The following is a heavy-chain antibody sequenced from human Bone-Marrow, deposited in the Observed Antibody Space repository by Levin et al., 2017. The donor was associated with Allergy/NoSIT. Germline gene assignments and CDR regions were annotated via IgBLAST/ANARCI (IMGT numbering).Heavy chain of an antibody. J-gene: IGHJ3*02. CDR1: GGAFSGYY. CDR2: ITHTGST. CDR3: ARGSPAKDDAFDI. Sequence: PSETLSLTCAVDGGAFSGYYWAWIRQTPEKGPEWIGEITHTGSTNYNLSLEGRLTMSVDTSKNQFSLKLRSLTAADTAVYFCARGSPAKDDAFDIWGQGTVVTVSS. V-gene: IGHV4-34*01.